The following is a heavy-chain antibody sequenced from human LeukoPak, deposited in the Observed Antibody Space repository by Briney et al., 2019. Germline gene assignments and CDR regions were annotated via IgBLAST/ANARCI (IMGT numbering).Heavy chain of an antibody. J-gene: IGHJ4*02. CDR3: AKAFPIVVVPAAITHDY. D-gene: IGHD2-2*01. CDR1: GSTFSSYG. Sequence: PGGSLRLSCAASGSTFSSYGMHWVRQAPAKGLEWVAFIRYDGSNKYYADSVKGRFTISRDNSKNTLYLQMNSLRAEDTAVYNCAKAFPIVVVPAAITHDYWGQGTLVTVSS. V-gene: IGHV3-30*02. CDR2: IRYDGSNK.